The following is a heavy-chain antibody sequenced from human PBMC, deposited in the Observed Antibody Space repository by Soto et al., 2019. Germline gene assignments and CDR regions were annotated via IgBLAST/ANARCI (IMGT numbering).Heavy chain of an antibody. D-gene: IGHD2-15*01. J-gene: IGHJ5*02. CDR1: GGSISSDIHY. Sequence: SETLSLTCTVSGGSISSDIHYWGWIRQPPGKGLEWIGTIYYSGNTHYNPSLRSRVTISLDKSNNQFSLRLTSMTAADTAVYYCATLPPRIVVVMTDLPTWGQGTLVTVSS. CDR2: IYYSGNT. CDR3: ATLPPRIVVVMTDLPT. V-gene: IGHV4-39*07.